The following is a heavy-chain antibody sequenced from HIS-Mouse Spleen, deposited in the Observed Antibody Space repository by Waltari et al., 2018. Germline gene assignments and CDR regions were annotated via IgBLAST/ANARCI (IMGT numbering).Heavy chain of an antibody. CDR1: GFTFSSYS. V-gene: IGHV3-48*01. CDR2: ISSISSTI. CDR3: ARDLGNWFDP. J-gene: IGHJ5*02. Sequence: EVQLVESGGGLVQPGGSLRLSCAASGFTFSSYSMNWVRQAPGKGLGWVSYISSISSTIYYADSVKGRFTISRDNAKNSLYLQMNSLRAEDTAVYYCARDLGNWFDPWGQGTLVTVSS.